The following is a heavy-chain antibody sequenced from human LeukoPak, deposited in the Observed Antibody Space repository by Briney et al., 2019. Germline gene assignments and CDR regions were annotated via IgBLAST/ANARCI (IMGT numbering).Heavy chain of an antibody. CDR3: AKQEGSGWYFDAFDI. J-gene: IGHJ3*02. Sequence: GGSLRLSRAASGFTFSSYAMSWVRQAPGKGLKWVSAISGSGGSTYYADSVKGRFTISRDNSKNTLYLQMNSLRAEDTAVYYCAKQEGSGWYFDAFDIWGQGTMVTVSS. D-gene: IGHD6-19*01. V-gene: IGHV3-23*01. CDR1: GFTFSSYA. CDR2: ISGSGGST.